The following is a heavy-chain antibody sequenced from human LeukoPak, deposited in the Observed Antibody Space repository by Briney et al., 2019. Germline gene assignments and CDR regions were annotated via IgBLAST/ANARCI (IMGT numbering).Heavy chain of an antibody. V-gene: IGHV4-59*08. Sequence: SETLSLTCTVPGGSIRNDYWSWIRQPPGKGLEWVGYIYYTGSTNYNPSLKNRVTMSLDTFRKKFSLKVNSLTAADTAVYYCARHGADSGWQYFQHWGQGTLVTVSS. CDR2: IYYTGST. J-gene: IGHJ1*01. D-gene: IGHD6-19*01. CDR3: ARHGADSGWQYFQH. CDR1: GGSIRNDY.